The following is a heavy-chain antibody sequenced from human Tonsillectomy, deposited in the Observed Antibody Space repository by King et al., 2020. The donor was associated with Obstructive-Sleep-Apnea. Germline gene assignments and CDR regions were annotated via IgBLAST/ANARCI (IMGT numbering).Heavy chain of an antibody. Sequence: VQLVESGGGVVQPGRSLRLSCAASGFSFSNYGMHWVRQAPGKGLEWVTFIRYNGRNKYHADSVKGRFTISRDNSKNTLYLQMNSLGPEDTAVYYCAKDERYYYDSSYAFDIWGQGTMVTVSS. D-gene: IGHD3-22*01. CDR2: IRYNGRNK. CDR1: GFSFSNYG. J-gene: IGHJ3*02. CDR3: AKDERYYYDSSYAFDI. V-gene: IGHV3-30*02.